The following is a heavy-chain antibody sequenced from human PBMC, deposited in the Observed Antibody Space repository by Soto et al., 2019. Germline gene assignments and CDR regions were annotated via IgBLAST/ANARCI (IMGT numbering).Heavy chain of an antibody. V-gene: IGHV4-4*02. CDR3: ASDKISRLFDY. CDR2: THHSGST. Sequence: SETLSLTCAVSGXSVSNHYWXXWVRQSPGKGLEWIGETHHSGSTNYNPSLKSRVTISVDTSKNQFSLKLTSVTAADTAVYYCASDKISRLFDYWGQGTLVTVXS. J-gene: IGHJ4*02. CDR1: GXSVSNHYW.